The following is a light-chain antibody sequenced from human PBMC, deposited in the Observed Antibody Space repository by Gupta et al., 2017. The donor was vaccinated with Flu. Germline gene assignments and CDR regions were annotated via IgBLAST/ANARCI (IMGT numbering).Light chain of an antibody. Sequence: NVRMTSQGDSIRKSYAGCYQQKPGQTPDRSIVDNKIRPSGSHERFAGSKSGNTASLTINGAEAEEEEDYYGKPRDRSSDNQEVFGGGTKLTVL. CDR1: SIRKSY. J-gene: IGLJ3*02. V-gene: IGLV3-19*01. CDR3: KPRDRSSDNQEV. CDR2: DNK.